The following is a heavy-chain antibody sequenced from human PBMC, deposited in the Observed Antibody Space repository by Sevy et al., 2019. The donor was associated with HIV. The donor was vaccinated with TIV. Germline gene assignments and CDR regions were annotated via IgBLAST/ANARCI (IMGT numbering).Heavy chain of an antibody. V-gene: IGHV1-18*01. CDR3: ARGLGREYYYGMDV. Sequence: ASVKVSCKASGYTFTSYGISWVRQAPGQGLEWMGWISAYNGNTNYAQKLQGRVTMTTDTSTSTAYMELRRLRSDDTAVYYCARGLGREYYYGMDVWGQGTTVTVSS. CDR2: ISAYNGNT. D-gene: IGHD2-15*01. J-gene: IGHJ6*02. CDR1: GYTFTSYG.